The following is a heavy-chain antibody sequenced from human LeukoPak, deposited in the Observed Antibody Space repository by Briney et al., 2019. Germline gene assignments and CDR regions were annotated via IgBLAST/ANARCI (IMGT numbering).Heavy chain of an antibody. CDR2: ISGSGGST. D-gene: IGHD3-3*01. CDR3: AKQGFLEWLLTQYYFDY. Sequence: GGSLRLSCAASGFTFSSYSMNWVRQAPGKGLEWVSAISGSGGSTYYADSVKGRFTISRDNSKNTLYLQMNSLRAEDTAVYYCAKQGFLEWLLTQYYFDYWGQGTLVTVSS. CDR1: GFTFSSYS. J-gene: IGHJ4*02. V-gene: IGHV3-23*01.